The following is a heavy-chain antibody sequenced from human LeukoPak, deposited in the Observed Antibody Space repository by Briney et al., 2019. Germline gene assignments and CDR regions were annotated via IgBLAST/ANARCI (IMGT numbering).Heavy chain of an antibody. CDR3: AKGGSPVLYGSGRFDY. V-gene: IGHV3-23*01. D-gene: IGHD3-10*01. J-gene: IGHJ4*02. CDR2: ISGSGTNT. Sequence: GGSLRLSCAASGFTFSSYGMSWVRQAPGKGLEWVSVISGSGTNTYYADSVKGRFTISRDNSKNTLYLQMNSLRAEDTAVYYCAKGGSPVLYGSGRFDYWGQGTLVTVSS. CDR1: GFTFSSYG.